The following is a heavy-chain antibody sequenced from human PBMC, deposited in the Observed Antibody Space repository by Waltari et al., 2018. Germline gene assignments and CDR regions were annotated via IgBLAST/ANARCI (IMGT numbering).Heavy chain of an antibody. CDR2: INSDGTTT. Sequence: EVQLVESGGGLVHPGGSLRVSCAASGFPFSSYWMHWVRQAPGKGLVWVSHINSDGTTTTYADSVKCRFTISRDNAKNTLYLQMNSLRAEDTAVYYCARESSSTFDSWGQGTLVTVSS. CDR3: ARESSSTFDS. D-gene: IGHD6-6*01. V-gene: IGHV3-74*01. CDR1: GFPFSSYW. J-gene: IGHJ4*02.